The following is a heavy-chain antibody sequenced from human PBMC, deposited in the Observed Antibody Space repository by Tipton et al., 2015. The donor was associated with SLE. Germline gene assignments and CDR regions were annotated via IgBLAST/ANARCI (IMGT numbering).Heavy chain of an antibody. V-gene: IGHV4-59*01. CDR1: GDSITNYY. CDR2: IYHNGNA. CDR3: ARLNDATAIASFDY. D-gene: IGHD2-21*02. Sequence: TLSLTCTVSGDSITNYYWSWIRQPPGKGLEWIAFIYHNGNAAYNPSLKSRVTLSVDTSKNQFSLTLSSVTAADTAVYYCARLNDATAIASFDYWGQGNLVTVSS. J-gene: IGHJ4*02.